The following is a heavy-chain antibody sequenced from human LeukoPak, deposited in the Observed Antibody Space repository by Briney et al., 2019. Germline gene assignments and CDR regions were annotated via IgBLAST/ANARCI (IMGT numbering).Heavy chain of an antibody. CDR1: GFTFRRSW. V-gene: IGHV3-7*04. J-gene: IGHJ4*02. CDR2: IKPDASEK. CDR3: AKDSSGYY. Sequence: GGSLRLSCAASGFTFRRSWMSWVRQAPGKGLEWVANIKPDASEKYYVDPVKGRFTISRDNAKNTLFLQMNTLRAEDTAVYYCAKDSSGYYWGQGTLVTVSS. D-gene: IGHD6-19*01.